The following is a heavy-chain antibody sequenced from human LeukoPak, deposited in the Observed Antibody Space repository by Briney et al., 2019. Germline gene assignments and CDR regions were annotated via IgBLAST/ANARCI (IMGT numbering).Heavy chain of an antibody. CDR1: GGTFSSYA. D-gene: IGHD3-22*01. V-gene: IGHV1-69*13. CDR3: ARGGPHYYDSSGYYFDY. CDR2: IIPIFGTV. J-gene: IGHJ4*02. Sequence: SVKVSCKASGGTFSSYAISWVRQAPGQGLEWMGGIIPIFGTVNYAQKFQGRVTITADESTSTAYMELSSLRSEDTAVYYCARGGPHYYDSSGYYFDYWGQGTLVTVSS.